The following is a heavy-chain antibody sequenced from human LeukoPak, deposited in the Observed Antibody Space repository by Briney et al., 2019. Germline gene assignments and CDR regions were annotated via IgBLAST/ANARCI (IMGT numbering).Heavy chain of an antibody. CDR3: ARSALGTITAGPFNY. CDR2: IIGYQGSA. V-gene: IGHV1-18*01. Sequence: ASVKVSCKASGYTFTNYGITWVRQAPGQGLEWMGWIIGYQGSAKYAQNFQGRVTMTIDPSTSTAYMDLRSLRSDDTAIYSCARSALGTITAGPFNYWGQGTPVAASS. CDR1: GYTFTNYG. J-gene: IGHJ4*02. D-gene: IGHD5-24*01.